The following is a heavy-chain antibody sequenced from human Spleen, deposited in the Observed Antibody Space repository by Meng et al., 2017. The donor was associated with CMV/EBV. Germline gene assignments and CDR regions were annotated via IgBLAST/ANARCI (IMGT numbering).Heavy chain of an antibody. V-gene: IGHV1-69*02. D-gene: IGHD1-26*01. J-gene: IGHJ3*02. CDR2: VIPILTKS. Sequence: SVKVSCKASGVTFNSYTISWVRQAPGQGLEWMRRVIPILTKSDYSQKFKGRVTISADRPTTTAYMEFSSLRSEDTAIYYCARSSWELDSFDIWGQGTMVTVSS. CDR3: ARSSWELDSFDI. CDR1: GVTFNSYT.